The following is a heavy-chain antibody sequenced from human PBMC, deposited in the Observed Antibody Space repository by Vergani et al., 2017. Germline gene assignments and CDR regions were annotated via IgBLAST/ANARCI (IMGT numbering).Heavy chain of an antibody. CDR3: AKVRTRKTKGGNGGSSSADY. J-gene: IGHJ4*02. D-gene: IGHD6-6*01. CDR1: GFTFSSYS. CDR2: ISSSSSYI. V-gene: IGHV3-21*04. Sequence: EVQLVESGGGLVQPGGSLRLSCAASGFTFSSYSMNWVRQAPGKGLEWVSSISSSSSYIYYADSVKGRFTISRDNSKNTLYLQMNSLRAEDTAVYYCAKVRTRKTKGGNGGSSSADYWGQGTLVTVSS.